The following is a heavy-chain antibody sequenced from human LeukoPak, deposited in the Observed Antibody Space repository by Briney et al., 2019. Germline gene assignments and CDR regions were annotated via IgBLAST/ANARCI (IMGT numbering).Heavy chain of an antibody. Sequence: PSETLSLTCTVSGGSISSGDYYWSWIRQPPGKGLEWIGYIYYSGSTYYNPSLKSRVTISVDRSKNQFSLKLSSVTAADTAVYYCARGLLTYYFDYWGQGTLVTVSS. D-gene: IGHD3-16*01. CDR2: IYYSGST. J-gene: IGHJ4*02. CDR1: GGSISSGDYY. CDR3: ARGLLTYYFDY. V-gene: IGHV4-30-4*01.